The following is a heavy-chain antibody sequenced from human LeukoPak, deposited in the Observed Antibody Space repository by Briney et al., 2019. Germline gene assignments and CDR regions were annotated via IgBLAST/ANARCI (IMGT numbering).Heavy chain of an antibody. V-gene: IGHV3-11*01. J-gene: IGHJ4*02. CDR2: INSGGDTI. CDR3: ARGGYGWTFKQ. D-gene: IGHD5-18*01. CDR1: GFSFSDNF. Sequence: GGSLRLSCTASGFSFSDNFMGWIRQAPGKGLEWVSYINSGGDTIHYSDSVKGRFSISRDNSKRSLFLQMNRLTIDGTAVYYCARGGYGWTFKQWGQGTLVSVSS.